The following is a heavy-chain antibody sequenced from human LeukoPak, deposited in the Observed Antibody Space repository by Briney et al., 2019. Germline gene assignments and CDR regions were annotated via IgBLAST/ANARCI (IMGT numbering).Heavy chain of an antibody. V-gene: IGHV5-51*01. D-gene: IGHD4-17*01. J-gene: IGHJ4*02. CDR3: VRDGPTVTTGISDY. CDR1: GYTFTSYW. CDR2: IYPGDSDT. Sequence: GASVKVSCKASGYTFTSYWIGWVRQMPGKGLEWMGIIYPGDSDTRYSPSFQGQVTISADKSISTAYLQWSSLKASDTAMYYCVRDGPTVTTGISDYWGQGTLVTVSS.